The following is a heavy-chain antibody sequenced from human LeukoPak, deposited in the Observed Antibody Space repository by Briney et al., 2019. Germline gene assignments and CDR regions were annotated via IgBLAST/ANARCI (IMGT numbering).Heavy chain of an antibody. D-gene: IGHD3-3*01. V-gene: IGHV4-4*07. J-gene: IGHJ5*02. Sequence: PSETLFLTCTVSGGSISSYYWSWIRQPAGKGLEWIGRIYTSGSTNYNPSLKSRVTMSVDTSKNQFSLKLSSVTAADTAVYYCARTGQGDFWSGYYTGYGWFDPWGQGTLVTVSS. CDR3: ARTGQGDFWSGYYTGYGWFDP. CDR2: IYTSGST. CDR1: GGSISSYY.